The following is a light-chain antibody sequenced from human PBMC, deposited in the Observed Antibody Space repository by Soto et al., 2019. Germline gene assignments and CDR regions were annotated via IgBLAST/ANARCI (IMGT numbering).Light chain of an antibody. Sequence: QSVLTQPASVSGSPGQSITISGTGTSSDVGSYDLVSWFQQHPGKAPKLMIYEGSKRPSGVSSRFSGSKSGNTASLTISGLQADDQADYYCCAYAGLGTYVFGTGTKVTVL. CDR2: EGS. J-gene: IGLJ1*01. CDR3: CAYAGLGTYV. V-gene: IGLV2-23*01. CDR1: SSDVGSYDL.